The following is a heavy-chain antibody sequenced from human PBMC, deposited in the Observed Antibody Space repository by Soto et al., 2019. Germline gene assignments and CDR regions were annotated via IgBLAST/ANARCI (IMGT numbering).Heavy chain of an antibody. V-gene: IGHV1-69*13. CDR1: GVTFNRQY. CDR2: IIPMFGTA. CDR3: ATRGGRDGYSFGY. J-gene: IGHJ4*02. Sequence: SEKVSCKASGVTFNRQYLMWVRQAPGQALEWMGGIIPMFGTADYAETFQARGAKSADESTGRTYFQLCSLTSEDTAVYSCATRGGRDGYSFGYWGPGTRVTVSS. D-gene: IGHD5-12*01.